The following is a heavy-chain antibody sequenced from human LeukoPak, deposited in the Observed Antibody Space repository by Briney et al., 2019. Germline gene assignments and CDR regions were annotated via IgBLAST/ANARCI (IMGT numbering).Heavy chain of an antibody. CDR2: IYPGDSDT. D-gene: IGHD4-11*01. V-gene: IGHV5-51*01. Sequence: PGESLKISCKGSGYSFTSYWIGWVRQMPGKGLEWMGIIYPGDSDTRYSPSFQGQVTISADKSISTDFLQWSSLKASDTAMYYCARLPLTTVTTSYYYYYGMDVWGQGTTVTVSS. J-gene: IGHJ6*02. CDR1: GYSFTSYW. CDR3: ARLPLTTVTTSYYYYYGMDV.